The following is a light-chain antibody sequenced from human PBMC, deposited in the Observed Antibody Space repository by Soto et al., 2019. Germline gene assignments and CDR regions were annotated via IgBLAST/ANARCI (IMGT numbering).Light chain of an antibody. CDR3: QQYGSSPGT. J-gene: IGKJ1*01. CDR2: GVS. V-gene: IGKV3-20*01. CDR1: QSIVANY. Sequence: EIVLTQSPGTLSLSPGEGATLSCRASQSIVANYLAWYQQKPGQSPRLLIYGVSSRATGIPDRFSGSGSRTDFTLTINRLGPEDSAVYYCQQYGSSPGTFGQGTKVEIK.